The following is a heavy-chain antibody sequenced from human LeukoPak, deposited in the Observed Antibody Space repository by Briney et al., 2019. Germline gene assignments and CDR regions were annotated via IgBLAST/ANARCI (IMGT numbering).Heavy chain of an antibody. CDR3: ASGVAVAGYYYYYMDV. CDR1: GYTFTSYG. Sequence: ASVKVSCKASGYTFTSYGISWVRQAPGQGLEWMGWISAYNGNTNYAQKLQGRVTMTTDTSTSTAYMELRSLRSDDTAVYYCASGVAVAGYYYYYMDVWGKGTTVTVSS. D-gene: IGHD6-19*01. CDR2: ISAYNGNT. V-gene: IGHV1-18*01. J-gene: IGHJ6*03.